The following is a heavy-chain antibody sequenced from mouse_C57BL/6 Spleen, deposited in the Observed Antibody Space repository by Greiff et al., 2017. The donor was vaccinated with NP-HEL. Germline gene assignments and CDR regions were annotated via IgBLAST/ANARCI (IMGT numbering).Heavy chain of an antibody. Sequence: QVQLQQSGAELVKPGASVKISCKASGYAFRSYWMNWVKQRPGKGLAWIGQIYPGDGDTNYNGKFKGKATLTADKSSSTAYMQLSSLTSEDSAFYFCARKEVYYYCSFAYWGQGTLVTVSA. CDR2: IYPGDGDT. D-gene: IGHD1-1*01. CDR3: ARKEVYYYCSFAY. CDR1: GYAFRSYW. J-gene: IGHJ3*01. V-gene: IGHV1-80*01.